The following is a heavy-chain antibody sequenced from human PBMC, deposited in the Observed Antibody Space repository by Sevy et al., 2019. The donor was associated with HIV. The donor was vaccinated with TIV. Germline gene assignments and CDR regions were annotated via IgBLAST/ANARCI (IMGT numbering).Heavy chain of an antibody. J-gene: IGHJ4*02. V-gene: IGHV3-48*01. CDR2: ISSSSSDI. Sequence: EGSLRLSCAASGFTFSSDGMNWVRQAPGKALEWISYISSSSSDIYYADSVKGRFTVSRDNVGNSLYLQMNSLRAEDTALYYCARDVWGSYRYDDYWGQGTLVTVSS. D-gene: IGHD3-16*02. CDR1: GFTFSSDG. CDR3: ARDVWGSYRYDDY.